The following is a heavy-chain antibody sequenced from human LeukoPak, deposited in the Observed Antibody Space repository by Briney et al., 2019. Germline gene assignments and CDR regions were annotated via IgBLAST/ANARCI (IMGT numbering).Heavy chain of an antibody. CDR1: GFTFSSYA. V-gene: IGHV3-23*01. Sequence: GGSLRLSCAASGFTFSSYAMSWVRQAPGKGLEWVSAISGSGGSTYYADSVKGRFTISRDNSRDTLYLQMNSLRAEDTAVYYYAKGYYDYVLGSYYFDYWGQGTLVTVSS. J-gene: IGHJ4*02. D-gene: IGHD3-16*01. CDR2: ISGSGGST. CDR3: AKGYYDYVLGSYYFDY.